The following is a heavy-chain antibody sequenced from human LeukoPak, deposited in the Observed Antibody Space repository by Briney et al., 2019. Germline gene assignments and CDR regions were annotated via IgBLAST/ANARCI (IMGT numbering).Heavy chain of an antibody. D-gene: IGHD3-22*01. CDR2: INPNSGGT. CDR3: ASSSYDSSGYSHAIDY. Sequence: ASVKVSCKASGYTFTGYYMHWVRQAPGQGLEWMGWINPNSGGTNYAQKFQGRVTMTRDTSISTAYIELSRLRSDDTAVYYCASSSYDSSGYSHAIDYWGQGTLVTVSS. V-gene: IGHV1-2*02. CDR1: GYTFTGYY. J-gene: IGHJ4*02.